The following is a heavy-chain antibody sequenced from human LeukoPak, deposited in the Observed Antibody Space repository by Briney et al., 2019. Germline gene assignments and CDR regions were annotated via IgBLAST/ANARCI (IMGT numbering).Heavy chain of an antibody. CDR3: ARAIRNYDFWSGYSGSDWFDP. CDR2: IYYSGST. Sequence: SETLSLTCTVSGGSISSYYWSWIRQPPGKGLEWIGYIYYSGSTNYNPSLKSRVTISVDTSKNQFSLKLSSVTAADTAVYYCARAIRNYDFWSGYSGSDWFDPWGQGTLVTVSS. D-gene: IGHD3-3*01. J-gene: IGHJ5*02. V-gene: IGHV4-59*01. CDR1: GGSISSYY.